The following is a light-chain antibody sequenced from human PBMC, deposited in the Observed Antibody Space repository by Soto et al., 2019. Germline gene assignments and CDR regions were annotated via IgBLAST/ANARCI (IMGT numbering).Light chain of an antibody. CDR1: SSNIGAHYD. Sequence: QSVLTQPPSVSGAPGQRVTISCTGSSSNIGAHYDVHWYQQLPGTAPKLLIYANSNRPSGVPDRFSGSKSGTSASLAITGLQAEDEADYYCSSHAGSNNLVFGGGTKVTVL. V-gene: IGLV1-40*01. J-gene: IGLJ3*02. CDR2: ANS. CDR3: SSHAGSNNLV.